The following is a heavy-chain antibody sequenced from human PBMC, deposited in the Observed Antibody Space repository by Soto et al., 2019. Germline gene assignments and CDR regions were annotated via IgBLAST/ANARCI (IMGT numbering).Heavy chain of an antibody. D-gene: IGHD1-26*01. CDR1: GFTFSSYA. CDR3: ARPRYSGSYPPFDY. CDR2: ISYDGSNK. J-gene: IGHJ4*02. Sequence: QVQLVESGGGVVQPGRSLRLSCAASGFTFSSYAMHWVRQAPGKGLEWVAVISYDGSNKYYADSVKGRFTISRDNSKNTLYLQMNSLRAEDTAVYYCARPRYSGSYPPFDYWGQGTLVTVSS. V-gene: IGHV3-30-3*01.